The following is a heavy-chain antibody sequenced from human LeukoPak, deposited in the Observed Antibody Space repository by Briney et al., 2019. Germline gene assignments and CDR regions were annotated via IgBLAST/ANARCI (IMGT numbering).Heavy chain of an antibody. Sequence: GGSLRLSCAASGFTFSSYAMSWVRQAPGKGLEWVSAISGSGGSTYYADSVKGRFTISRDNSKNTLYLQMNSLRAEDTAVYYCVRYGAGWYKDYWGQGTLVTVSS. J-gene: IGHJ4*02. CDR2: ISGSGGST. V-gene: IGHV3-23*01. CDR3: VRYGAGWYKDY. D-gene: IGHD6-19*01. CDR1: GFTFSSYA.